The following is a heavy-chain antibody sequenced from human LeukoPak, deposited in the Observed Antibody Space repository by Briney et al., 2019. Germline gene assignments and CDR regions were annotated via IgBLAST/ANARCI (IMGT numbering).Heavy chain of an antibody. D-gene: IGHD3-3*01. CDR1: GGSISSGSYY. CDR2: IYTSGST. J-gene: IGHJ3*02. V-gene: IGHV4-61*02. Sequence: SQTLSLTXTVSGGSISSGSYYWSWIRQPAGKGLEWIGRIYTSGSTNYNPSLKSRVTISVDTSKNQFSLKLSSVTAADTAVYYCARAYYDFWSGHDAFDIWGRGTMVTVSS. CDR3: ARAYYDFWSGHDAFDI.